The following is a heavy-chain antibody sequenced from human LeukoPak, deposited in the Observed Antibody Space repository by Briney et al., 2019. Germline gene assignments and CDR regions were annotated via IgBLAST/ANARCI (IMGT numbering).Heavy chain of an antibody. CDR3: ARGRRITMIVVVNDLGDY. J-gene: IGHJ4*02. D-gene: IGHD3-22*01. CDR1: GYTFTNYA. V-gene: IGHV1-3*01. Sequence: GASVKVSCEASGYTFTNYAMHWVRQAPGQRLEWMGWINAGNGNTKYSQKFQGRVTITRDTSASTAYMELSSLRSEDTAVYYCARGRRITMIVVVNDLGDYWGQGTLVTVSS. CDR2: INAGNGNT.